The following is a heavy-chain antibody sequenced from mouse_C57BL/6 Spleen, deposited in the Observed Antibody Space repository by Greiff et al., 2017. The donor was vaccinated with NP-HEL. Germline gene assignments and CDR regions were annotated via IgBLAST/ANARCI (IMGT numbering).Heavy chain of an antibody. CDR3: TRSSYGSSYYYFDY. Sequence: LQESGAELVRPGASVTLSCKASGYTFTDYEMHWVKQTPVHGLEWIGAIDPETGGTAYNQKFKGKAILTADKSSSTAYMELRSLTSEDSAVYYCTRSSYGSSYYYFDYWGQGTTLTVSS. CDR1: GYTFTDYE. D-gene: IGHD1-1*01. J-gene: IGHJ2*01. CDR2: IDPETGGT. V-gene: IGHV1-15*01.